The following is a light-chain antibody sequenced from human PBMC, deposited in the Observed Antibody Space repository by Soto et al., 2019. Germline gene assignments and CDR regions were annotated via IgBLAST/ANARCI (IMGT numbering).Light chain of an antibody. V-gene: IGKV3-15*01. CDR3: KQYNNWLT. J-gene: IGKJ1*01. CDR1: QSVSSN. Sequence: EIVMTQSPATLSVSPGERATLSCRASQSVSSNLAWYQQKPGQAPRLLIYGASTRATGIPARFSGSGSGTEFTLTISSLQSEDFAVYYCKQYNNWLTFGQGTKVEIK. CDR2: GAS.